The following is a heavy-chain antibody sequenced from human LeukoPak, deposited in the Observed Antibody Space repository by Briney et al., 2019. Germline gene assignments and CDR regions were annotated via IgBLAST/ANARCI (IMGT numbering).Heavy chain of an antibody. D-gene: IGHD5-24*01. CDR2: IIPIFGTA. CDR3: ARDRSRIERGYFDY. J-gene: IGHJ4*02. V-gene: IGHV1-69*13. Sequence: SVKVSCKASGGTFSSYAISWVRQAPGQGLEWMGGIIPIFGTANYAQKFQGRVTITADESTSTAYMELSSLRSEDTAVYYCARDRSRIERGYFDYWGQGTLVTVSS. CDR1: GGTFSSYA.